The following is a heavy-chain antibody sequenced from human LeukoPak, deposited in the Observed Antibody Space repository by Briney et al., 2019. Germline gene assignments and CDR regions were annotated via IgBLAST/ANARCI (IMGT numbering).Heavy chain of an antibody. CDR3: ARDRADLDILTGYYEHYGMDV. V-gene: IGHV3-7*04. J-gene: IGHJ6*02. CDR1: GFSFGNYW. Sequence: GRSRRLSCPASGFSFGNYWMSWVRQAAGKGLEWVANIKQDGSEKYYVDSVKGRFTMSRDNAKELLYLQMNSLRDEDTAVYYCARDRADLDILTGYYEHYGMDVWGQGTTVTVSS. CDR2: IKQDGSEK. D-gene: IGHD3-9*01.